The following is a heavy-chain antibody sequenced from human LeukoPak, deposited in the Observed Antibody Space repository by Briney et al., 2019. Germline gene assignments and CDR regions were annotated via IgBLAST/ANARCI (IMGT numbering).Heavy chain of an antibody. D-gene: IGHD2-15*01. CDR3: SGGSWPQGGAFDI. CDR1: GFTFDDYA. J-gene: IGHJ3*02. V-gene: IGHV3-9*01. Sequence: PGGSLRLSCAASGFTFDDYAMHWVRQAPGKGLEWVSGISWNSGSIGYADSVKGRFTISRDNAKNSLYLQMNSLRAEDTAVYYCSGGSWPQGGAFDIWGQGTMVTVSS. CDR2: ISWNSGSI.